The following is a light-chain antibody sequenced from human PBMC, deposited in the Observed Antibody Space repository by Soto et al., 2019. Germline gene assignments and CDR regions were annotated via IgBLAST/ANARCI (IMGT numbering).Light chain of an antibody. CDR1: SGHSSYA. V-gene: IGLV4-69*01. J-gene: IGLJ3*02. CDR2: LNSDDSH. CDR3: QTWGTGIRV. Sequence: QPVLTQSPSASASLGASVKLTCTLSSGHSSYAIAWHQQQPEKGPRYLMKLNSDDSHSKGDGIPDRFSGSSSGAERYLTISSLQSEDEADYYCQTWGTGIRVFGGGTQLTV.